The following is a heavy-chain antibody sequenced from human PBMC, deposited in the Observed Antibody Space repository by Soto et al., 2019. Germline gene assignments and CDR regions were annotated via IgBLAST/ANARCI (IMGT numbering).Heavy chain of an antibody. Sequence: GGSLRLSCAASGFTFSSYAMSWVRQAPGKGLEWVSAISGSGGSTYYEDSVKGRFTISRDNSKNTLYLQMNSLRAEDTAVYYCAKDSQWLVTFDYWGQGTLVTVSS. J-gene: IGHJ4*02. D-gene: IGHD6-19*01. CDR1: GFTFSSYA. CDR2: ISGSGGST. CDR3: AKDSQWLVTFDY. V-gene: IGHV3-23*01.